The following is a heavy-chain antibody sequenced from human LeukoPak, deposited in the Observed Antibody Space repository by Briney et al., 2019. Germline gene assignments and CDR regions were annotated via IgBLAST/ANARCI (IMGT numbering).Heavy chain of an antibody. CDR3: ALGGCSGGSCYSDY. CDR1: GVSINSGAYY. V-gene: IGHV4-30-4*01. CDR2: IYYSGST. J-gene: IGHJ4*02. D-gene: IGHD2-15*01. Sequence: SEALSLTCTVSGVSINSGAYYWTWIRQLPGKGLEWIGYIYYSGSTYYNPSLKSRVTISVDTSKNQFSLKLSSVTAADTAVYYCALGGCSGGSCYSDYWGQGTLVTVSS.